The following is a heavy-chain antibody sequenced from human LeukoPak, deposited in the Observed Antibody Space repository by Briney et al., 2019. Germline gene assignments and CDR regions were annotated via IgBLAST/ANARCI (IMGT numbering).Heavy chain of an antibody. CDR2: INPNSGGT. V-gene: IGHV1-2*02. CDR3: ARGVAAAGDY. D-gene: IGHD6-13*01. Sequence: AAVKVSCKGSGYTFTDYYLHWVRQAPGQGLEWMGWINPNSGGTNYAQKFQGRVTMTRDTSISTAYMELSRLRSDDTAVYYCARGVAAAGDYWGQGTLVTVSS. J-gene: IGHJ4*02. CDR1: GYTFTDYY.